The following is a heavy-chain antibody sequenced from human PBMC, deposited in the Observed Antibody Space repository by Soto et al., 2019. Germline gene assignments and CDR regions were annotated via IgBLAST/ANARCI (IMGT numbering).Heavy chain of an antibody. CDR2: ISYDGSNK. Sequence: GGSLRLSCAASGFTFSSYCMHWVRQAPGKGLEWVAVISYDGSNKYYADSVKGRFTISRDNSKNTPYLQMNSLRAEDTAVYYCAKPKSSASKGHFDYWGQGTLVTVSS. V-gene: IGHV3-30*18. J-gene: IGHJ4*02. CDR1: GFTFSSYC. CDR3: AKPKSSASKGHFDY. D-gene: IGHD3-3*01.